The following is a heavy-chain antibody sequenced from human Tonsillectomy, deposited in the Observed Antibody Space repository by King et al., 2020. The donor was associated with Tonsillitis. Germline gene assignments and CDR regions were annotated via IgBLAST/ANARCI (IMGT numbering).Heavy chain of an antibody. V-gene: IGHV3-9*01. CDR3: AKGTQPGGSGYLISLDY. J-gene: IGHJ4*02. Sequence: VQLVESGGGLVQPGRSLRLSCAASEFTFDDYAMQWVRQAPGKGLEWVAGISWSSGSMGYADSVKGRFTISRDNAKNSLYLQMNSLRAEDTALYYCAKGTQPGGSGYLISLDYWGQGTLVTVSS. CDR1: EFTFDDYA. CDR2: ISWSSGSM. D-gene: IGHD3-22*01.